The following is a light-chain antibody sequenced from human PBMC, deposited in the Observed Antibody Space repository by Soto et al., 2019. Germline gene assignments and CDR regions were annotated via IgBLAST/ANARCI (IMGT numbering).Light chain of an antibody. J-gene: IGKJ4*01. Sequence: EIVMAQSPATLSVSPGERPTLSCRASQSVSSNLAWYQQKPGQAPRLLIYGASTRASGIPARFSGSGPGTEFTLTISSLQSEDFALYYCQQYNNWPLTFGGGTKVEIK. CDR2: GAS. CDR1: QSVSSN. V-gene: IGKV3-15*01. CDR3: QQYNNWPLT.